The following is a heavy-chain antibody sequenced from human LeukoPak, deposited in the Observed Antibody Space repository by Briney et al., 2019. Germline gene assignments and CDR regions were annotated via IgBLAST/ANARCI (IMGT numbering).Heavy chain of an antibody. V-gene: IGHV3-23*01. Sequence: GGSLRLSCAASGFTFSSYAMSWVRQAPGKGLEWVSAISGSGGSTYYADSVKGRFTISRDNSKNSLYLEMKSLRAEDTAWYYCAKDGYCSPVNCYKGFDYWGQGTLVTVS. CDR3: AKDGYCSPVNCYKGFDY. D-gene: IGHD2-2*03. CDR1: GFTFSSYA. CDR2: ISGSGGST. J-gene: IGHJ4*02.